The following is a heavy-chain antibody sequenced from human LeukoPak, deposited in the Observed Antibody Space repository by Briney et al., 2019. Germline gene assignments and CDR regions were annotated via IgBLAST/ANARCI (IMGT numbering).Heavy chain of an antibody. Sequence: ASVKVSCKASGYTFTDYHINWVRQAAGQGLEWVGWMNPKNGDSGYAQKFQGRVTITRHTSISTSYMELRSLRPDDTAVYFCARTTSFPAPGYDYWGQGALVTVSS. CDR1: GYTFTDYH. J-gene: IGHJ4*02. CDR2: MNPKNGDS. CDR3: ARTTSFPAPGYDY. D-gene: IGHD6-25*01. V-gene: IGHV1-8*03.